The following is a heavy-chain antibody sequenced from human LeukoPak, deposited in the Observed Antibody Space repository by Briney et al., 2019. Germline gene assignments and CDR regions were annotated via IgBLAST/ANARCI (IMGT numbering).Heavy chain of an antibody. CDR3: AKDVSVTPKGFDY. V-gene: IGHV3-33*06. CDR2: IWYDGSNK. J-gene: IGHJ4*02. Sequence: GGSLRLSCAASGFTSSSYGMHWVRQAPGKGLEWVAVIWYDGSNKYYADSVKGRFTISRDNSKNTLYLQMNSLRAEDTAVYYCAKDVSVTPKGFDYWGQGTLVTVSS. D-gene: IGHD4-11*01. CDR1: GFTSSSYG.